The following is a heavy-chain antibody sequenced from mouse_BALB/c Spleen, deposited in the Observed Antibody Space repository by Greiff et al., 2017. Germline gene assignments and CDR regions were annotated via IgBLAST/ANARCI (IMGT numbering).Heavy chain of an antibody. CDR2: INPSTGYT. D-gene: IGHD2-3*01. V-gene: IGHV1-7*01. CDR3: ARTGLLPDYAMDY. CDR1: GYTFTSYW. Sequence: QVQLQQSGAELAKPGASVKMSCKASGYTFTSYWMHWVKQRPGQGLEWIGYINPSTGYTEYNQKFKDKATLTADKSSSTAYMQLSSLTSEDSAVYYCARTGLLPDYAMDYWGQGTSVTVSS. J-gene: IGHJ4*01.